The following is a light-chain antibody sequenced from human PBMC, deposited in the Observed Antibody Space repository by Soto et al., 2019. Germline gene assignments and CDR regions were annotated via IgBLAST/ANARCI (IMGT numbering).Light chain of an antibody. CDR3: QQRSNWRGT. CDR2: GAS. J-gene: IGKJ5*01. Sequence: EIVLTQSPGTLSLSPGERATLSCRASQSVSSSYLAWYQQKPGQAPRLLIYGASSRATGIPARFSGSGSGTEFSLTINSLQSEDFAVYYCQQRSNWRGTFGQGTRLEIK. CDR1: QSVSSSY. V-gene: IGKV3D-20*02.